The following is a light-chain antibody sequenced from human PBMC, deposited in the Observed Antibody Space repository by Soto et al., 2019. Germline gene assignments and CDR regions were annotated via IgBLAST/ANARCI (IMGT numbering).Light chain of an antibody. V-gene: IGKV1-5*03. Sequence: DIQMTQSPSTLSASVGDRVTITCRASQSISSWLAWYQHKPGKAPKLLIYKASSLESGVPSRFSGSGSGTEFTLTISSLQPDDFATYSCQQHSDYSRTFGQGTKVEIK. CDR3: QQHSDYSRT. CDR2: KAS. J-gene: IGKJ1*01. CDR1: QSISSW.